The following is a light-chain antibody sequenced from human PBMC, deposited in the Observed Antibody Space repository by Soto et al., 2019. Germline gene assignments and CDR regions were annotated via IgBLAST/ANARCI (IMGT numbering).Light chain of an antibody. J-gene: IGLJ2*01. CDR3: SSYTSRSTLEV. CDR2: DVS. Sequence: QSALTQPASVSGSPGQSITISCTGTSSDIGGYNYVSWYQQHPGKAPKLMIYDVSNRPSRVSSRFSGSKSGNTASLTISGLQAEDEADYYCSSYTSRSTLEVFGGGTKLTVL. V-gene: IGLV2-14*01. CDR1: SSDIGGYNY.